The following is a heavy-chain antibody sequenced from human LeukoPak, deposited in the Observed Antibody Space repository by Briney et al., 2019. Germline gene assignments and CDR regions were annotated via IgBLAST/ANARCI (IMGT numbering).Heavy chain of an antibody. CDR1: GGSFSGYY. D-gene: IGHD3-10*01. Sequence: SETLSLTCAVYGGSFSGYYWSWIRQPPGKGLEWIGEINHSGSTNYNPSLKSRVTISVDTSKNQFSLKLSSVTAADTAVYYCARVMVRRGYFDYWGQGTLVTVSS. J-gene: IGHJ4*02. CDR2: INHSGST. CDR3: ARVMVRRGYFDY. V-gene: IGHV4-34*01.